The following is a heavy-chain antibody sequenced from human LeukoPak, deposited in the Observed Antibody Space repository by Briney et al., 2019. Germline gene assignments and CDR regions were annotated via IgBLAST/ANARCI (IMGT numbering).Heavy chain of an antibody. D-gene: IGHD2-2*01. CDR2: INHSGST. V-gene: IGHV4-34*01. J-gene: IGHJ4*02. Sequence: SETLSLTCAVYGGSFSGYYWSWIRQPPGKGLEWIGEINHSGSTNYNPSLKSRVTISVDTSKNQFSLKLSSVTAADTAVYYCARGVPPQSRVRSSTSCYSAHFDYWGQGTLVTVSS. CDR1: GGSFSGYY. CDR3: ARGVPPQSRVRSSTSCYSAHFDY.